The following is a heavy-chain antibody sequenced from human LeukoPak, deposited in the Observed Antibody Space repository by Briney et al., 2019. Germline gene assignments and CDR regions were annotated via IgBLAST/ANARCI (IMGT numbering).Heavy chain of an antibody. Sequence: ASVKVSCKASGYTFTGYYIHWVRQAPGQGLEWMGWINPNSGGTNYAQKFQGRVTMTRDTSISTAYMELSRLRSDDTAVYYCARGAGVAAACAYYFDYWGQGTLVTVSS. V-gene: IGHV1-2*02. J-gene: IGHJ4*02. D-gene: IGHD6-13*01. CDR3: ARGAGVAAACAYYFDY. CDR2: INPNSGGT. CDR1: GYTFTGYY.